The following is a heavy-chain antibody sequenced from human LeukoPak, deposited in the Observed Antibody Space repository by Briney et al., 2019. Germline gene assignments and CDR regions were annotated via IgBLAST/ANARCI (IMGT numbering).Heavy chain of an antibody. J-gene: IGHJ4*02. Sequence: LGGSLRLSCAASGFTFSSYGMHWVRQAPGKGLEWVAVISYDGSNKYYADSVKGRFTISRDNSKNTLYLQMNSLRAEDTAVYYCAKDKYYGSGSYFDYWGQGTLVTVSS. D-gene: IGHD3-10*01. CDR3: AKDKYYGSGSYFDY. V-gene: IGHV3-30*18. CDR1: GFTFSSYG. CDR2: ISYDGSNK.